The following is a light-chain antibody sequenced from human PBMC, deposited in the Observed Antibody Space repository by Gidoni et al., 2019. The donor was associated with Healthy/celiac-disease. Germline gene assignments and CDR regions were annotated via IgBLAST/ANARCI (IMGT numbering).Light chain of an antibody. V-gene: IGKV1-39*01. J-gene: IGKJ2*01. CDR2: AAS. Sequence: DIQMTQSPSSLSASVGDRVTLTCRASQSISSYLNWYQQKPGKAPKLLIYAASSLQSGVPSRFSGSGSGTDFTLNISSLQPEDFATYYCQQSYSTPPYTFGQGTKLEIK. CDR3: QQSYSTPPYT. CDR1: QSISSY.